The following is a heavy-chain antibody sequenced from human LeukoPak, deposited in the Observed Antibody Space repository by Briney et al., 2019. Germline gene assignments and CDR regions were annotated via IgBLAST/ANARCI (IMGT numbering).Heavy chain of an antibody. V-gene: IGHV3-21*01. CDR1: GFTFSSYG. CDR3: ARAAYSASGGIYFFDY. D-gene: IGHD3-10*01. CDR2: ITSTSYM. J-gene: IGHJ4*02. Sequence: GGSLRLSCAASGFTFSSYGMNWVRQAPGKGLEWVSSITSTSYMYYADSVKGRFTISRDNAKNSLYLQMNSLRAEDTAVYYCARAAYSASGGIYFFDYWGQGTLVAVSS.